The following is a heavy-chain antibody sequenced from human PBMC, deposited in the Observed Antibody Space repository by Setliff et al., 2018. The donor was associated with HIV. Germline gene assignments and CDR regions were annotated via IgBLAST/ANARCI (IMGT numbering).Heavy chain of an antibody. CDR1: GGSISRHY. CDR2: IDYSGTT. V-gene: IGHV4-4*08. D-gene: IGHD3-10*01. Sequence: SETLSLTCTVSGGSISRHYWSWIRQPPGKGLEWIGYIDYSGTTNYNPSLKSRVTISIATSKNHFSLKLSSVTAADTAVYYCAREGRRYYGSGSPYFDYWGQGTLVTVSS. J-gene: IGHJ4*02. CDR3: AREGRRYYGSGSPYFDY.